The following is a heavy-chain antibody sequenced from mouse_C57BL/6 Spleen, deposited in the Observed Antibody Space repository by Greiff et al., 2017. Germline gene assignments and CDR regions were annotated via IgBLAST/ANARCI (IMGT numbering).Heavy chain of an antibody. CDR2: IPPNRGST. V-gene: IGHV1-64*01. Sequence: VKLQQPGAELVKPGASVKLSCKASGYTFTSYWMHWVKQRPGPGLEWIGMIPPNRGSTNYNEKFKSKATLTVDKSSSTAYMQLSSLTSEDSAVYYCARGIDYYGSSHYFDYWGQGTTLTVSS. J-gene: IGHJ2*01. CDR1: GYTFTSYW. CDR3: ARGIDYYGSSHYFDY. D-gene: IGHD1-1*01.